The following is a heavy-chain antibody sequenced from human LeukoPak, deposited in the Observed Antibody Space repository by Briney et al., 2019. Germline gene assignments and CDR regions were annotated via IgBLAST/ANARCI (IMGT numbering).Heavy chain of an antibody. V-gene: IGHV1-69*13. J-gene: IGHJ5*02. CDR2: IIPIFGTA. D-gene: IGHD2-2*01. Sequence: SVKVSCKASGGTFSSYAISWVRQAPGQGLEWMGGIIPIFGTANYAQKFQGRVTITADESTSTAYMELSSLRSEDTAVYYCAVIVVVPAAIKRSWFDPWGQGTLVTVSS. CDR3: AVIVVVPAAIKRSWFDP. CDR1: GGTFSSYA.